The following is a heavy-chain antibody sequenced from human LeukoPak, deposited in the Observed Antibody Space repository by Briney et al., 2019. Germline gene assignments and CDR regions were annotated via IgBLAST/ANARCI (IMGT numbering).Heavy chain of an antibody. CDR3: ARRAGAYSHPYDY. V-gene: IGHV3-53*01. D-gene: IGHD4/OR15-4a*01. Sequence: GGSLRLSCAASGFTFSTYWMTWVRQAPGKGLEWVSFIYSDNTHYSDSVKGRFTISRDNSKNTLYLQMNSLRAEDTAVYYCARRAGAYSHPYDYWGQGTLVTVSS. CDR2: IYSDNT. J-gene: IGHJ4*02. CDR1: GFTFSTYW.